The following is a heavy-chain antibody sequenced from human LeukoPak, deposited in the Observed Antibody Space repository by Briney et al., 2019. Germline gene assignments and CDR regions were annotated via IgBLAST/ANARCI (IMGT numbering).Heavy chain of an antibody. CDR3: VTVSSFDY. CDR1: GFTFSDHY. Sequence: GGSLRLSCAASGFTFSDHYMDWVRQASGEGLEWVGRIRNKANSHTTEYAASVKDRFTISRDDSKNSLYLQMNSLKTEDTAVYYCVTVSSFDYWGQGTLVTVSS. CDR2: IRNKANSHTT. V-gene: IGHV3-72*01. J-gene: IGHJ4*02.